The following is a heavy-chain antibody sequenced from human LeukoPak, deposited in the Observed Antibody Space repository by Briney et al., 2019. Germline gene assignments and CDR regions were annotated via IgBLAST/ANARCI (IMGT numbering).Heavy chain of an antibody. CDR1: GGSISSDNYY. D-gene: IGHD3-22*01. CDR3: ARGLDDSSGYYYDY. J-gene: IGHJ4*02. V-gene: IGHV4-30-2*01. CDR2: IYHSGST. Sequence: PSETLSLTCTVSGGSISSDNYYRNWIRQPPGKGLEWIGYIYHSGSTYYNPSLKSRVTISVDRTNNQLSLKLSSVTAADTALYYCARGLDDSSGYYYDYWGQGTLATVSS.